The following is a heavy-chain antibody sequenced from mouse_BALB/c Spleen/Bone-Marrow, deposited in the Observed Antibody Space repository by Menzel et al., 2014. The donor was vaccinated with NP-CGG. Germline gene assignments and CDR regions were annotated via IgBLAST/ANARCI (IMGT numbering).Heavy chain of an antibody. CDR1: GYTFXSYW. CDR3: ARTYYDYDWFAY. J-gene: IGHJ3*01. V-gene: IGHV1-69*02. CDR2: IDPSDSYT. D-gene: IGHD2-4*01. Sequence: VQLLQSGVEFVKPGASVKLSCKASGYTFXSYWMHWVKQRPGQGLEWIGEIDPSDSYTKYNQNFKGKATLTVDKSSSTAYMQLSGLTSEDSAVYYCARTYYDYDWFAYWGQGTLGTVSA.